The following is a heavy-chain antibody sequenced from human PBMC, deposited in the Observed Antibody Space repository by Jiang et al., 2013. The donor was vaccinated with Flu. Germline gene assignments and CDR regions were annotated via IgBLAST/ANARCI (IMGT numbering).Heavy chain of an antibody. Sequence: TCAISGDSVSSNSAAWNWIRQSPSRGLEWLGRTYYRSKWYNDYAVSVKSRITINPDTSKNQFSLELDSVTPEDAAVYYCASGDYYFDLWGRGTLVTVSS. V-gene: IGHV6-1*01. J-gene: IGHJ2*01. D-gene: IGHD4-17*01. CDR3: ASGDYYFDL. CDR1: GDSVSSNSAA. CDR2: TYYRSKWYN.